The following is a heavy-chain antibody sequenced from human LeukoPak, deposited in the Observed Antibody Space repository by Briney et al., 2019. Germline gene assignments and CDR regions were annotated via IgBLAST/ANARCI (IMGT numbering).Heavy chain of an antibody. CDR2: IYYSGTT. CDR3: ARKYCSRGSCYSPMGFDP. D-gene: IGHD2-15*01. CDR1: GGSISSGDYY. J-gene: IGHJ5*02. Sequence: SETLSLTCTVSGGSISSGDYYWSWIRQSPGKGLEWIGYIYYSGTTYYNPSLRSRVTMSVDTSKNQFSLKLSSVTAADTAVYYCARKYCSRGSCYSPMGFDPWGQGTLVTVSS. V-gene: IGHV4-30-4*01.